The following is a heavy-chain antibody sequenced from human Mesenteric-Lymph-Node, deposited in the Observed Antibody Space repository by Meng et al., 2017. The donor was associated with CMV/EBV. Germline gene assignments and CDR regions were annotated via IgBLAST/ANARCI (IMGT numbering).Heavy chain of an antibody. D-gene: IGHD2-2*01. CDR3: ARAYCSSTSCYLVAGY. Sequence: ASVKVSCKAFGYTFTDYYMHWVRQAPGQGLEWMGWINPNSGDTDSAQKFQGRVTMTRDASISSAYMELSRLISDDTAVYYCARAYCSSTSCYLVAGYWGQGTTVTVSS. CDR1: GYTFTDYY. CDR2: INPNSGDT. V-gene: IGHV1-2*02. J-gene: IGHJ6*02.